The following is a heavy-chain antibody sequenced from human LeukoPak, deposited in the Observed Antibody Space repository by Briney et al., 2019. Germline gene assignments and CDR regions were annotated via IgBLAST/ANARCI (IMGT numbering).Heavy chain of an antibody. CDR3: AKERLTTTTFDS. D-gene: IGHD4-11*01. CDR1: GFTFSTYA. V-gene: IGHV3-23*01. Sequence: PGGSLRLSCAASGFTFSTYAMSWVRQAPGKGLEWVSLISGSGGSTYYADFVKGRFTISRDNGKNTLSLQMSSLRAEDTALYYCAKERLTTTTFDSWGRGTLVTVSS. CDR2: ISGSGGST. J-gene: IGHJ4*02.